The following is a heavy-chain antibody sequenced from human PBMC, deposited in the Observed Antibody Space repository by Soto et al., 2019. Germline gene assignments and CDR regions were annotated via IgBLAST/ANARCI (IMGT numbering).Heavy chain of an antibody. J-gene: IGHJ2*01. V-gene: IGHV2-5*02. D-gene: IGHD3-22*01. CDR3: ALVTYYYDSSGYTQDWYFDL. CDR1: GFSLSTSGVG. Sequence: ITLKESGPTLVKPTQTLTLTCTFSGFSLSTSGVGVGWIRQPPGKALEWLALIYWDDDKRYSPSLKSRLTITKDTSKNQVVLTMTNMDPVDTATYYCALVTYYYDSSGYTQDWYFDLWGRGTLVTVSS. CDR2: IYWDDDK.